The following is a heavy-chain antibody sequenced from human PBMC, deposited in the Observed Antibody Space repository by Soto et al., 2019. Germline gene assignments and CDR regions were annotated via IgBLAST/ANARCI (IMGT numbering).Heavy chain of an antibody. D-gene: IGHD6-13*01. V-gene: IGHV4-34*01. CDR1: DGSFSGYY. CDR2: INHGGTT. CDR3: ARGGASWYVDY. Sequence: QVQLQQWGAGLLKPSETLSLTCAVYDGSFSGYYWSWIRQPPGKGLEWIGEINHGGTTKYNPSLQSRVTISAGTSKNQFYLRRSAVTAAVTAVYYCARGGASWYVDYWGQGTLVIVSS. J-gene: IGHJ4*02.